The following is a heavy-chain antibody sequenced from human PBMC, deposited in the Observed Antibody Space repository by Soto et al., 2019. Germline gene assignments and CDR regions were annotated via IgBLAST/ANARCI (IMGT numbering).Heavy chain of an antibody. D-gene: IGHD2-15*01. V-gene: IGHV3-33*01. J-gene: IGHJ4*02. CDR3: VRGYCSGGSCPPLDY. Sequence: QVQLVESGGGVVQPGRSLRLSCAASGFTFSSYGMHWVRQAPGKGLEWVAVIWYDGSNKYYADSVKGRFTISRDNSKSTLYLQMNGLRAEDTAVYYCVRGYCSGGSCPPLDYWGQGTLVTVSS. CDR1: GFTFSSYG. CDR2: IWYDGSNK.